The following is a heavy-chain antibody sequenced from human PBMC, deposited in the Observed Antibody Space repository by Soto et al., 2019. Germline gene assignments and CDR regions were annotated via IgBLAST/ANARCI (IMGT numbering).Heavy chain of an antibody. CDR2: INHSGST. J-gene: IGHJ4*02. D-gene: IGHD6-13*01. CDR3: ARGSSFKSYQQQQRSAFDY. CDR1: GGSFSGYY. Sequence: SETLSLTCAVYGGSFSGYYWSWIRQPPGKGLEWIGEINHSGSTNYNPSLKSRVTLSVDTSKNQFSLKLSSVTAADTAVYYCARGSSFKSYQQQQRSAFDYWGQGTLVTVSS. V-gene: IGHV4-34*01.